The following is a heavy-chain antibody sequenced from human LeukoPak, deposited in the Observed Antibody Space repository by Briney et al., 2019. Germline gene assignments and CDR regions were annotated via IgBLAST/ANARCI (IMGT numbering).Heavy chain of an antibody. J-gene: IGHJ3*02. CDR2: IYPGDSDT. CDR3: ARLATTLRGDKRAFDT. Sequence: GESLQISCKGSGDNFATSWIAWVRQLPGKGLEWMGVIYPGDSDTRNSPSFQGQVTISADKSISTAYLQWSSLKASDTALYYCARLATTLRGDKRAFDTWGQGTMVTVSS. CDR1: GDNFATSW. D-gene: IGHD3-10*01. V-gene: IGHV5-51*01.